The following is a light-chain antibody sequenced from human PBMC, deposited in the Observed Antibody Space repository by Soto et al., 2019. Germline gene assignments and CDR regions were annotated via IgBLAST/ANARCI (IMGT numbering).Light chain of an antibody. J-gene: IGKJ4*01. CDR1: QTISSW. CDR2: KAS. V-gene: IGKV1-5*03. CDR3: QQYNVYPST. Sequence: DIQMTQSPSTLSGSVGDRVTITCRASQTISSWLAWYQQKPGKAPKLLIYKASTLKSGVPSRFSGSGSGTEFTLTISSLQPDDFATYYCQQYNVYPSTFGGGTKVDIK.